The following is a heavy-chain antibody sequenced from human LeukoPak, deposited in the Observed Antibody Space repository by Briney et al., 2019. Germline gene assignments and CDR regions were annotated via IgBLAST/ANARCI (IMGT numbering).Heavy chain of an antibody. V-gene: IGHV1-69*01. CDR3: AGGRDGYNYWGY. CDR1: GGTFSSYA. J-gene: IGHJ4*02. CDR2: IIPIFGTA. Sequence: SVKVSCKASGGTFSSYAISWVRQAPGQGLEWMGGIIPIFGTANYAQKFQGRVTITADESTSTAYMELSSRRSEDTAVYYCAGGRDGYNYWGYWGQGTLVTVSS. D-gene: IGHD5-24*01.